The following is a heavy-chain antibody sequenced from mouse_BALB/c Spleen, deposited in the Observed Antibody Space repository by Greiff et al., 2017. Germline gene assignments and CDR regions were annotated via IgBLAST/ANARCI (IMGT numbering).Heavy chain of an antibody. CDR2: ISYDGSN. CDR3: ARDYYGSSGFAY. V-gene: IGHV3-6*02. Sequence: EVQLKESGPGLVKPSQSLSLTCSVTGYSITSGYYWNWIRQFPGNKLEWMGYISYDGSNNYNPSLKNRISITRDTSKNQFFLKLNSVTTEDTATYYCARDYYGSSGFAYWGQGTLVTVSA. J-gene: IGHJ3*01. D-gene: IGHD1-1*01. CDR1: GYSITSGYY.